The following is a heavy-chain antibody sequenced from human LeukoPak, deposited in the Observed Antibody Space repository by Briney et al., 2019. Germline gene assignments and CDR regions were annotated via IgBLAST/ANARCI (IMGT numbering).Heavy chain of an antibody. Sequence: ASVKVSCKASGGTFSSYAISWVRQAPGQGLGWMGGIIPIFGTANYAQKFQGRVTITADESTSTAYMELSSLRSEDTAVYYCARDPDSSGWSDYWGQGTLVTVSS. J-gene: IGHJ4*02. CDR1: GGTFSSYA. V-gene: IGHV1-69*13. CDR2: IIPIFGTA. D-gene: IGHD6-19*01. CDR3: ARDPDSSGWSDY.